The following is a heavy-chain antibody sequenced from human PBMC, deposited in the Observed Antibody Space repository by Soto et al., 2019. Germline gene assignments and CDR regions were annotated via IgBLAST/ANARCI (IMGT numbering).Heavy chain of an antibody. CDR2: IGTTGGDT. Sequence: EVQLLESGGGLVQPGGSLRLSCAASGFTFSTYPMSWVRQTPGKGLEWVSTIGTTGGDTYYPDSLKGRSTISRDDSKNTLYLQMNSLGADGSAVYYCAKSRMDSGGGYFDLWGRGTLVTVSS. CDR1: GFTFSTYP. CDR3: AKSRMDSGGGYFDL. V-gene: IGHV3-23*01. D-gene: IGHD6-25*01. J-gene: IGHJ2*01.